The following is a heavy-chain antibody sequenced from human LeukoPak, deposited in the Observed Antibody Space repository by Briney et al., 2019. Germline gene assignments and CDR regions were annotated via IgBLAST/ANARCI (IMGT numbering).Heavy chain of an antibody. V-gene: IGHV4-30-4*08. D-gene: IGHD3-3*01. Sequence: KSSQTLSLTCTVSGGSISSGDYYWSWIRQPPGKGLEWIGYIYYSGSTYYNPSLKSRVTISVDTSKNQFSLKLSSVTAADTAVYYCARAGSNPYGVVKLAFNIWGQGKMVTVSS. CDR2: IYYSGST. CDR1: GGSISSGDYY. CDR3: ARAGSNPYGVVKLAFNI. J-gene: IGHJ3*02.